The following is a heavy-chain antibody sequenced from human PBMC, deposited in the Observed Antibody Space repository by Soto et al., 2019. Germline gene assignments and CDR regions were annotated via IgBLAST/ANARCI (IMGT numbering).Heavy chain of an antibody. D-gene: IGHD2-21*02. Sequence: GASVKVSCKASGYTFTSYDISWVRQAPGQGLEWMGRIIPILGIANYAQKFQGRVTITADKSTSTAYMELSSLRSEDTAVYYCASRDIVVVTAKNDAFDIWGQGTMVTVSS. J-gene: IGHJ3*02. V-gene: IGHV1-69*04. CDR3: ASRDIVVVTAKNDAFDI. CDR2: IIPILGIA. CDR1: GYTFTSYD.